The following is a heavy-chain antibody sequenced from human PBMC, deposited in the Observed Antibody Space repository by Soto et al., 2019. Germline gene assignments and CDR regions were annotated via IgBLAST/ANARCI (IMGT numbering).Heavy chain of an antibody. Sequence: GASVKVSCKASGYTFTGYYMHWVRQAPGQGPEWMGWINPNSGDTNYAQKFQGWVTMTRDTSISTAYMELSRLRSDDTAVYYCARGGCTNGVCSSNWFDPWGQGTLVTVSS. V-gene: IGHV1-2*04. CDR1: GYTFTGYY. D-gene: IGHD2-8*01. CDR3: ARGGCTNGVCSSNWFDP. CDR2: INPNSGDT. J-gene: IGHJ5*02.